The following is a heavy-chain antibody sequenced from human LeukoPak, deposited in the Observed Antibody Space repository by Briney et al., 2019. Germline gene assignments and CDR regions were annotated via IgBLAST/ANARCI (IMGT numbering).Heavy chain of an antibody. D-gene: IGHD3-16*01. J-gene: IGHJ4*02. CDR2: IYTSGST. CDR1: GGSISSGSYY. V-gene: IGHV4-61*02. CDR3: ARGRNPYYDYVWGSSTYYFDY. Sequence: PSQTLSLTCTVSGGSISSGSYYWSWIRQPAGTGLEWIGRIYTSGSTNYNPSLKSRVTISVDTSKNQFSLKLSSMTAADTAVYYCARGRNPYYDYVWGSSTYYFDYWGQGTLVTVSS.